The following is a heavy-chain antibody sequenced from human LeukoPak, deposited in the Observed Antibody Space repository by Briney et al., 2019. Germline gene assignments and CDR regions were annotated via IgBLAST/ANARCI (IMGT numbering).Heavy chain of an antibody. CDR2: IKQDGSEK. J-gene: IGHJ4*02. CDR3: ARDADVLLWFGELLTNFDY. CDR1: GFTFSSYW. D-gene: IGHD3-10*01. V-gene: IGHV3-7*01. Sequence: GGSLRLSCAASGFTFSSYWMSWVRQALGKGLEWVANIKQDGSEKYYVDSVKGRFTISRDNAKNSLYLQMNSLRAEDTAVYYCARDADVLLWFGELLTNFDYWGQGTLVTVSS.